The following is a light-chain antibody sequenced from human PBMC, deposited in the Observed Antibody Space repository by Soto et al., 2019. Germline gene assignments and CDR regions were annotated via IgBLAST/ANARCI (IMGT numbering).Light chain of an antibody. V-gene: IGKV3-11*01. CDR2: DAS. CDR3: QQRRT. Sequence: EIVLTQSPATLSLSPGERATLSCRASQTVSSYLAWYQQKPGQAPRLLVYDASDRATGIPARFSGSGSGTDFTPPISSLEPEDFAVYYCQQRRTFGQGTRLEIK. CDR1: QTVSSY. J-gene: IGKJ5*01.